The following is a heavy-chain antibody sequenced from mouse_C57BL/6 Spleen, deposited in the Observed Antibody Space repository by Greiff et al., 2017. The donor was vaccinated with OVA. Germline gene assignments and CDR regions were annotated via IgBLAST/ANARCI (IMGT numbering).Heavy chain of an antibody. Sequence: DVMLVESGGGLVKPGGSLKLSCAASGFTFSDYGMHWVRQAPEKGLEWVAYISSGSSTIYYADTVKGRFTISRANAKNTLFLQMTSLRSEDTAMYYCARNYAYYAMDYWGQGTSVTVSS. CDR1: GFTFSDYG. J-gene: IGHJ4*01. CDR2: ISSGSSTI. D-gene: IGHD1-1*01. CDR3: ARNYAYYAMDY. V-gene: IGHV5-17*01.